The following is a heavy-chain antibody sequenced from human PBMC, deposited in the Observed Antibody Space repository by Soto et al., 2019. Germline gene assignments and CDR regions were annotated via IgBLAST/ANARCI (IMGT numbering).Heavy chain of an antibody. CDR1: GGSISSGGYY. D-gene: IGHD3-3*01. J-gene: IGHJ6*02. CDR3: ARASRFLEWLPSSYYYGMDV. CDR2: IYYSGST. Sequence: SETLSLTCTVSGGSISSGGYYWSWIRQHPGKGLEWIGYIYYSGSTYYNPSLKSRVTISVDTSKNQFSLKLSSVTAADTAVYYCARASRFLEWLPSSYYYGMDVWGQGTKVTVSS. V-gene: IGHV4-31*03.